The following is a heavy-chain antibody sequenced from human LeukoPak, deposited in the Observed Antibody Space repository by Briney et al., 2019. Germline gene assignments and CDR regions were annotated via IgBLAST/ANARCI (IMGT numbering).Heavy chain of an antibody. CDR3: ARRYSSSWYVGFFDP. D-gene: IGHD6-13*01. CDR1: GGSISSGGYY. CDR2: IYYSGST. Sequence: SQTLSPTCAVSGGSISSGGYYWSWIRQSPGKGLEWIGYIYYSGSTNYNPSLESRVAMSVDTSKNQFSLRLSSVTAADTAIYYCARRYSSSWYVGFFDPWGQGTLVTVSS. J-gene: IGHJ5*02. V-gene: IGHV4-61*08.